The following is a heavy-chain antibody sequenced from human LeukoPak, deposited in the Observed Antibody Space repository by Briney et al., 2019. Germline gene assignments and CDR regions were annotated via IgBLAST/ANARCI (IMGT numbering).Heavy chain of an antibody. CDR2: MNPNIGNT. V-gene: IGHV1-8*01. D-gene: IGHD2-2*01. J-gene: IGHJ4*02. Sequence: VASVKVSCKASGYTFTSYDINWLRQATGQGLEWMGWMNPNIGNTGYAQKFQGRVTMTRNTSISTAYMELSSLRSEDTAVYYCARGATDCSSTSCYDEFDYWGQGTMVTVSS. CDR3: ARGATDCSSTSCYDEFDY. CDR1: GYTFTSYD.